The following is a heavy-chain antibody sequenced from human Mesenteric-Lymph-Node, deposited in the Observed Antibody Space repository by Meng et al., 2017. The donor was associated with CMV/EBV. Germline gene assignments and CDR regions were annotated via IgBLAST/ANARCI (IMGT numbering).Heavy chain of an antibody. J-gene: IGHJ4*02. Sequence: ASVKVSCKASGYTFSDQYLHWVRQAPGQGLEWMGWINPNSGGTNYAQKFQGRVTMTRDTSISTAYMELSRLRSDDTAVYYCARDSEWEPLFEFDYWGQGTLVTVSS. CDR2: INPNSGGT. V-gene: IGHV1-2*02. CDR3: ARDSEWEPLFEFDY. CDR1: GYTFSDQY. D-gene: IGHD1-26*01.